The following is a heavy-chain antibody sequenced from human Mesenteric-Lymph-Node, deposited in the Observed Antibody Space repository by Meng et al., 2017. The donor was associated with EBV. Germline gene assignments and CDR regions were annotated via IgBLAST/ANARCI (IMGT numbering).Heavy chain of an antibody. D-gene: IGHD3-22*01. CDR2: ITSSGGST. CDR3: AKEPTYYYDSSGD. J-gene: IGHJ4*02. V-gene: IGHV3-23*01. CDR1: RFTFSSYV. Sequence: EVQLLESGGGLVQPGGSLRLSCAASRFTFSSYVIMWVRQAPGKGLEWVSTITSSGGSTYYADSVKGRFTISRDNSKNTLYLQMNSLRVEDTAVYYCAKEPTYYYDSSGDWGQGTLVTVAS.